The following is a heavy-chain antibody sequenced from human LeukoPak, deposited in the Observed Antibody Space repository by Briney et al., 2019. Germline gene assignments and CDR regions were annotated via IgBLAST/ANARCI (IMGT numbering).Heavy chain of an antibody. CDR3: ARDKYLGYCSGGSCYFLKYYFDY. J-gene: IGHJ4*02. D-gene: IGHD2-15*01. Sequence: SEPLSLTCAVYGGSFSGYYCRWIRQPPGKGLEWIGEINHSGSTNYNPSLKSRVTISVDTSNNQFSLKLSSVTAADTAVYYCARDKYLGYCSGGSCYFLKYYFDYWGQGTLVTVSS. CDR1: GGSFSGYY. V-gene: IGHV4-34*01. CDR2: INHSGST.